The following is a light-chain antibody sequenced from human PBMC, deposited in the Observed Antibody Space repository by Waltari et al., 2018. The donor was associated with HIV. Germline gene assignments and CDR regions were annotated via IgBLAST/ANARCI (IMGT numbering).Light chain of an antibody. CDR1: QSVNSH. V-gene: IGKV3-15*01. CDR2: GAS. Sequence: EVVMTQSPVTLSVSRGERVTLSCRASQSVNSHLAWYQHKPGQTPRLLIYGASTRATGSPARCSGSGSGTEFSLTISSLQSEDVAVYYCQQYNNWPPYTFGQGTKVEIK. CDR3: QQYNNWPPYT. J-gene: IGKJ2*01.